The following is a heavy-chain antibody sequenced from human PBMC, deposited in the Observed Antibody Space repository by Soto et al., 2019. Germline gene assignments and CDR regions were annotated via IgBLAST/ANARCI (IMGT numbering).Heavy chain of an antibody. J-gene: IGHJ1*01. CDR2: ISAYNGNT. V-gene: IGHV1-18*01. D-gene: IGHD4-17*01. CDR1: GYTFTSYG. CDR3: ARDRATVTTSYFQH. Sequence: ASVKVSCKASGYTFTSYGISWVRQAPGQGLEWMGWISAYNGNTNYAQKLQGRVTMTTDTSTSTAYMELRSLRSDDTAVYYCARDRATVTTSYFQHWGQGTLVTVSS.